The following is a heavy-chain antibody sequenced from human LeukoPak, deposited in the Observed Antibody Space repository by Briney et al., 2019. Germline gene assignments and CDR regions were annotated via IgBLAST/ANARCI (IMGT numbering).Heavy chain of an antibody. V-gene: IGHV1-69*13. J-gene: IGHJ6*03. CDR3: ARGPYGSGSYYDHYYYYYMDV. CDR1: GGTFSSYA. CDR2: IIPIFGTA. Sequence: SVKVSCKASGGTFSSYAISWVRQAPGQGLEWMGGIIPIFGTANYAQKFQGRVTITADESTSTAYMELSSLRSEDTAVYYCARGPYGSGSYYDHYYYYYMDVWGKGTTVTVSS. D-gene: IGHD3-10*01.